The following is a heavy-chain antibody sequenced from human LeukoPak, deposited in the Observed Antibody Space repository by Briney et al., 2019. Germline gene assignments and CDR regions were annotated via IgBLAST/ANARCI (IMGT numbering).Heavy chain of an antibody. V-gene: IGHV3-53*01. CDR1: GGSINNNK. CDR2: IYSGDIT. J-gene: IGHJ4*02. D-gene: IGHD5-18*01. Sequence: PSETLSLTCVVSGGSINNNKWWSWVRQAPGKGLEWVSVIYSGDITYYTDSVKGRFTISRDNSKNTLYLQMNSLRAEDTAVYYCARGSGYSYGFPDYWGQGTLVTVSS. CDR3: ARGSGYSYGFPDY.